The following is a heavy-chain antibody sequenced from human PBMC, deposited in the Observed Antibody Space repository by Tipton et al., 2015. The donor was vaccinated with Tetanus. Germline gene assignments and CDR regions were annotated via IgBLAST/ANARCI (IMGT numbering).Heavy chain of an antibody. J-gene: IGHJ3*01. Sequence: LSLTCTVSGGSISNSAYYWGWIRQAPGKGLEWVASLSDSGGPKYNPSLQSRVTISADPTKNQVSLRLTTVTAAASAMYYCVRQGSGGRSFDVWGQGTLVTVSS. CDR3: VRQGSGGRSFDV. D-gene: IGHD1-26*01. CDR2: LSDSGGP. CDR1: GGSISNSAYY. V-gene: IGHV4-39*01.